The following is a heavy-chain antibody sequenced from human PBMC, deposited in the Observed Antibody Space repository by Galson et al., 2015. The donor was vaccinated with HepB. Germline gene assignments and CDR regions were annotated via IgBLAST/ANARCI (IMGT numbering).Heavy chain of an antibody. CDR1: GYTLTELS. Sequence: SVTVSCKVSGYTLTELSMHWVRQAPGKGLEWMGGFDPEDGETIYAQKFQGRVTMTEDTSTDTAYMELSSLRSEDTAVYYCATDPAARRAFDIWGQGTMVTVSS. CDR2: FDPEDGET. D-gene: IGHD2-2*01. CDR3: ATDPAARRAFDI. V-gene: IGHV1-24*01. J-gene: IGHJ3*02.